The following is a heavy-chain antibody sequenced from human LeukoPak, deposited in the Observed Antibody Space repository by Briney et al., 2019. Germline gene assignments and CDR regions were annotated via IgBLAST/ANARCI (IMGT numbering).Heavy chain of an antibody. CDR3: ARDFQGLGTRGY. D-gene: IGHD6-13*01. CDR2: INPNSGGT. CDR1: GYTFTGYY. J-gene: IGHJ4*02. Sequence: AASVKVSCKASGYTFTGYYMHWVRQAPGQVLEWMGWINPNSGGTNYQQKFQGRVTLTRDPSISTAYMELSRLRSDDTAVYYCARDFQGLGTRGYWGQGTLVTVSS. V-gene: IGHV1-2*02.